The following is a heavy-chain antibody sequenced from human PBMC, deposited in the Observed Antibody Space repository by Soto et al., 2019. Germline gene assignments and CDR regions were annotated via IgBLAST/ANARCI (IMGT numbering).Heavy chain of an antibody. CDR2: ISSSSSYI. D-gene: IGHD6-13*01. CDR3: ARANPPESYSSSWYGGAYYYYYGMDV. V-gene: IGHV3-21*01. CDR1: GFTFSSYS. J-gene: IGHJ6*02. Sequence: PGGSLRLSCAASGFTFSSYSMNWVRQAPGKGLEWVSSISSSSSYIYYADSVKGRFTISRDNAKNSLYLQMNSPRAEDTAVYYCARANPPESYSSSWYGGAYYYYYGMDVWGQGTTVTVSS.